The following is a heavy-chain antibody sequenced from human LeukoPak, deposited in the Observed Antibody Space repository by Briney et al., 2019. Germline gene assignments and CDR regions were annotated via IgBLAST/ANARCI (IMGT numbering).Heavy chain of an antibody. J-gene: IGHJ6*02. CDR1: GFTFSSYA. CDR2: ISSNGGST. Sequence: GGSLRLSCSASGFTFSSYAMHWVRQAPGKGLEYVSAISSNGGSTYYADSVKGRFTISRDNSKNTLYLQMSSLRAEDTAIYYCAKATQSHALDVWGQGTTVTVSS. V-gene: IGHV3-64D*06. CDR3: AKATQSHALDV.